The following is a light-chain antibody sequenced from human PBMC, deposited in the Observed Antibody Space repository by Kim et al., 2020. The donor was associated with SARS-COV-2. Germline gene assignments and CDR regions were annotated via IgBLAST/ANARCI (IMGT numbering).Light chain of an antibody. Sequence: LSGEKPTTSSSSSSRGSSSDLAWYQQIPGQPPRLLIWDASNRATGIPARFSGSGSGTDFTLTISSLEPEDFAVYYCLQYGDWPFTFGRGTKVDIK. V-gene: IGKV3-11*01. CDR1: RGSSSD. CDR3: LQYGDWPFT. J-gene: IGKJ1*01. CDR2: DAS.